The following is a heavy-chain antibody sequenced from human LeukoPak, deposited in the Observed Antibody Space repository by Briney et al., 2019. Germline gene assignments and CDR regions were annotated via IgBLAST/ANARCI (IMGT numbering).Heavy chain of an antibody. CDR1: GGPISSGGYS. D-gene: IGHD1-1*01. Sequence: SETLSLTCAVSGGPISSGGYSWDWIRQPPGKGLEWIGYIYYSGSTNYNPSLKSRVTISVDTSKNQFSLKLSSVTAADTAVYYCARVNDYYYGMDVWGQGTTVTVSS. V-gene: IGHV4-61*08. J-gene: IGHJ6*02. CDR3: ARVNDYYYGMDV. CDR2: IYYSGST.